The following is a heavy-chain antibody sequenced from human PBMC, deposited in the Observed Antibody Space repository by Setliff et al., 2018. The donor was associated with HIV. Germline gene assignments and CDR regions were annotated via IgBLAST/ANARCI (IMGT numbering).Heavy chain of an antibody. D-gene: IGHD3-3*01. CDR3: AREQNHYNFWSGHNYDAFDT. V-gene: IGHV1-8*03. Sequence: ASVKVSCKTSGYTFTSYDINWVRQATGQGLEWMGWMNPNSGNRGYAQKFQGRVTISRNTSISTAYMELSGLRSEDTALYYCAREQNHYNFWSGHNYDAFDTWGQGTMVTVSS. CDR1: GYTFTSYD. CDR2: MNPNSGNR. J-gene: IGHJ3*02.